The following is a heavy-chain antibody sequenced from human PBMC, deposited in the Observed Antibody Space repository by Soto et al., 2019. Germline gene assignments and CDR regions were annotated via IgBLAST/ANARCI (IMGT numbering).Heavy chain of an antibody. J-gene: IGHJ4*02. D-gene: IGHD2-21*02. Sequence: ASVKVSCKASGYTFTAHYMWWVRQAPGQGLEWMGYINPNTGVTSFAQNFRGRVTVTSDRSINTAHMELSSLRSDDTAMYYCARAAYCGSGCYYYADNWGQGTRVTVSS. CDR2: INPNTGVT. CDR1: GYTFTAHY. V-gene: IGHV1-2*02. CDR3: ARAAYCGSGCYYYADN.